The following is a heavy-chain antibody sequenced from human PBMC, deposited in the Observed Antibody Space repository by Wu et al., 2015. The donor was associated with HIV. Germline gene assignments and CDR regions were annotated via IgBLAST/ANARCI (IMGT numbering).Heavy chain of an antibody. CDR2: IIPMFGTT. CDR3: ARVVGSSGRDYSYQGMDV. Sequence: QVQLVQSGAEVKKPGSSVKVSCKSFGDTFSTDDIHWVRQAPGQGPEWMGRIIPMFGTTNYAQRFLGRVTISADESTSTAYMELSSLRSEDTAVYYCARVVGSSGRDYSYQGMDVWGQGTTVTASS. D-gene: IGHD6-19*01. CDR1: GDTFSTDD. J-gene: IGHJ6*02. V-gene: IGHV1-69*13.